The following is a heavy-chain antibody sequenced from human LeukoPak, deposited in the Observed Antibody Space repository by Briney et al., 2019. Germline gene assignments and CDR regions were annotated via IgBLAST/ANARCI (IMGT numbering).Heavy chain of an antibody. CDR3: ARGLRIIDAFDI. J-gene: IGHJ3*02. D-gene: IGHD3-10*01. Sequence: GGSLRLSCAASGFTFSSYGMSWVRQAPGKGLEWVSAISGSGGSTYYADSVKGRFTISRDNAKNSLYLQMNSLRAEDTAVYYCARGLRIIDAFDIWGQGTMVTVSS. V-gene: IGHV3-23*01. CDR1: GFTFSSYG. CDR2: ISGSGGST.